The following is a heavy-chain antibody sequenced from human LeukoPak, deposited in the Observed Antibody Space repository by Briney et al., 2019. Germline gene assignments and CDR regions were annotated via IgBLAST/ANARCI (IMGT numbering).Heavy chain of an antibody. CDR2: IYHSGST. CDR1: GYSISSGYY. D-gene: IGHD6-6*01. J-gene: IGHJ4*02. V-gene: IGHV4-38-2*01. Sequence: PSETLSLTCAVSGYSISSGYYWGWIRQPPGKGLEWIGSIYHSGSTYYNPSLKSRVTISVDTSKNQFSLKLSSVTAADTAVYYCARRVSSSSSGFDYLGQGTLVTVSS. CDR3: ARRVSSSSSGFDY.